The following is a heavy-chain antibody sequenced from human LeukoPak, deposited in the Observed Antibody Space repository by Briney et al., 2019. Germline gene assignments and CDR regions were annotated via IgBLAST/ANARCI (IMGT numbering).Heavy chain of an antibody. CDR1: GYTFTSYG. D-gene: IGHD6-13*01. V-gene: IGHV1-18*01. Sequence: ASVKVSCKASGYTFTSYGISWVRQAPGQGLEWMGWISAYNGNTNYAQKLQGRVTMTTDTSTSTAYMELRSLRSDDTAVYYCARGHDSSSWYSPHDYWGQGTLVTVSS. CDR2: ISAYNGNT. J-gene: IGHJ4*02. CDR3: ARGHDSSSWYSPHDY.